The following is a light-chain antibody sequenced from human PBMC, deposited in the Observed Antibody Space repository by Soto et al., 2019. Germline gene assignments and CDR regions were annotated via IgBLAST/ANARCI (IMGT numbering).Light chain of an antibody. J-gene: IGKJ5*01. CDR1: QSVSSN. CDR2: GAS. Sequence: EIVMTQSPATLSVSPGERATLSCRASQSVSSNLAWYQQKPGQAPRLLIYGASTRATGISARFSGSRSGTDFTLTISSLQSEDFAVHYCQQYNNWPPTFGQGTRLEIK. V-gene: IGKV3-15*01. CDR3: QQYNNWPPT.